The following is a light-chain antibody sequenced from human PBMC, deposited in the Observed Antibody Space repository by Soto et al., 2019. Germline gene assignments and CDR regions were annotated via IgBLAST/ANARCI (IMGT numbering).Light chain of an antibody. CDR2: ADS. Sequence: EIVLTQSTATLSLSPGETASLSCRASQSVSGYIGWYQQKPGQAPRLLIYADSSRATGIPARFSGSGSGTDFTLTISSLEPEDFSVYYCQQRYNWPITFGQGTRLEIK. V-gene: IGKV3-11*01. CDR1: QSVSGY. J-gene: IGKJ5*01. CDR3: QQRYNWPIT.